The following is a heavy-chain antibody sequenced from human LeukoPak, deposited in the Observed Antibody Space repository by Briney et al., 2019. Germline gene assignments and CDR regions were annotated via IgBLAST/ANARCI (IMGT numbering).Heavy chain of an antibody. CDR2: IIGYNGAT. D-gene: IGHD4/OR15-4a*01. V-gene: IGHV1-2*06. Sequence: ASVKVSCKASGYTFTAYNMHWVRQAPGQGLEWMRRIIGYNGATDYAQKFQGRVTFTRDTSISTAYMDLTNLRSDDTAVYYCARGHDYGFEYWGQGALVTVPS. CDR3: ARGHDYGFEY. J-gene: IGHJ4*02. CDR1: GYTFTAYN.